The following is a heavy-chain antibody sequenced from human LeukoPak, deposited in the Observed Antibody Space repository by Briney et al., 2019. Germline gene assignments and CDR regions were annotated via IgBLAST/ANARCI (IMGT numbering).Heavy chain of an antibody. CDR2: IWYDGNNK. Sequence: GGSLRLSCAASGFTFNSFGMHWVRQAPGKGLEWVAVIWYDGNNKYYADSVKGRFTISRDNSKNTLYLQMNSLRAEDTAVYYCVRGEYYNDSSAYTSVNYWGQGTLVTVSS. CDR3: VRGEYYNDSSAYTSVNY. CDR1: GFTFNSFG. D-gene: IGHD3-22*01. V-gene: IGHV3-33*01. J-gene: IGHJ4*02.